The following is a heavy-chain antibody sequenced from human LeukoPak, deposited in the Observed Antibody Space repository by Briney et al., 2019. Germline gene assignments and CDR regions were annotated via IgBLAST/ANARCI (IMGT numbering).Heavy chain of an antibody. CDR3: VRGQYSGTVKC. D-gene: IGHD4-11*01. J-gene: IGHJ4*02. CDR1: GDSITSSY. V-gene: IGHV4-59*01. Sequence: SETLSLTCSVSGDSITSSYWSWIRQPPGKGVEWIGYIYYSGSTNYNPSLKSRVTISVDTSKNQFSLKLSSVTAADTAVYYSVRGQYSGTVKCWGQRTLVTVSS. CDR2: IYYSGST.